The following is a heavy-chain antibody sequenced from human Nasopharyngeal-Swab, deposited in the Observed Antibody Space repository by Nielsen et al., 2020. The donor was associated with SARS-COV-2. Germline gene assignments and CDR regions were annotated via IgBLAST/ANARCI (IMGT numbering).Heavy chain of an antibody. CDR2: IIPILGIA. CDR1: GGTFSSYA. J-gene: IGHJ6*02. Sequence: SVKVSCKASGGTFSSYAISWVRQAPGQGLEWMGRIIPILGIANYAQKFQGRVTITADKSTSTAYMELSSLRSEDTAVYYCARFRGSSWEDGYYYGMDVWGQGTTVTVSS. D-gene: IGHD6-13*01. V-gene: IGHV1-69*04. CDR3: ARFRGSSWEDGYYYGMDV.